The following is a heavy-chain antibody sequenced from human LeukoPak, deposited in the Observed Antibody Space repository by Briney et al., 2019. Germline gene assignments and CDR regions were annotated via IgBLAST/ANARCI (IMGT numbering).Heavy chain of an antibody. V-gene: IGHV1-2*02. CDR2: INPNSGGT. CDR1: GYTFTGYY. CDR3: ARDYYDSSGFGAFDI. D-gene: IGHD3-22*01. Sequence: ASVKVSCKASGYTFTGYYMHWVRQAPGQGLEWMGWINPNSGGTNYAQKFQGRVTMTRDTSISTAYMELSRLRSDDKAVYYCARDYYDSSGFGAFDIWGQGTMVTVSS. J-gene: IGHJ3*02.